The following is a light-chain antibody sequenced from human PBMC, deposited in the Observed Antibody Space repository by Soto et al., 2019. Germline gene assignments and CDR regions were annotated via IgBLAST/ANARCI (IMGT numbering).Light chain of an antibody. CDR1: QTVSSNY. V-gene: IGKV3-20*01. CDR2: GAS. CDR3: QQYTGPPTT. Sequence: EILMTQSPATLSVSPGERATLSCRASQTVSSNYLAWCQQRPGQAPRLLIYGASTRAAGIPDRFSGSGSGTDFTLTITRLESEDSAVYFCQQYTGPPTTFGQGTRLEIK. J-gene: IGKJ5*01.